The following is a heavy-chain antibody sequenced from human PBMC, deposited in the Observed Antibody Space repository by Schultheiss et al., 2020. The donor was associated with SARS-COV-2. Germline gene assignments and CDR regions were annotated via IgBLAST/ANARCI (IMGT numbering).Heavy chain of an antibody. CDR3: ASTRHSSSRGVYFDY. CDR1: GFTFSSYA. Sequence: GGSLRLSCAASGFTFSSYAMSWVRQAPGKGLEWVSAISGSGGSTYYADSVKGRFTISRDNSKNTLYLQMNSLRAEDTAVYYCASTRHSSSRGVYFDYWGQGTLVTVSS. J-gene: IGHJ4*02. D-gene: IGHD6-6*01. V-gene: IGHV3-23*01. CDR2: ISGSGGST.